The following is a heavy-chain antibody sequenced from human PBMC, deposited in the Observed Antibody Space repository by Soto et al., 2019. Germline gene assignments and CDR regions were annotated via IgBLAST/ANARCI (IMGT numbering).Heavy chain of an antibody. D-gene: IGHD5-18*01. Sequence: QVQLVESGGGVVQPGRSLRLSCAASGFTFNNYAMHWVRQAPGKGLEWVAVISYDGDNKYYADSVKGRFTISRDNSKNTLYMQMNSLRSEDTAVYYCERDRDSFAYLPLWPADFWGQGTLVTVSS. CDR3: ERDRDSFAYLPLWPADF. J-gene: IGHJ4*02. CDR2: ISYDGDNK. V-gene: IGHV3-30-3*01. CDR1: GFTFNNYA.